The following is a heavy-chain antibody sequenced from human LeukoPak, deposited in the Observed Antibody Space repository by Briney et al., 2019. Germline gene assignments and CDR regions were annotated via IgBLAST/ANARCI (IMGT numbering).Heavy chain of an antibody. V-gene: IGHV1-69*06. CDR3: ARDPGRQLLPQDY. CDR2: IIPIFGTA. J-gene: IGHJ4*02. D-gene: IGHD2-15*01. CDR1: GGTFSSYA. Sequence: ASVKVSCKASGGTFSSYAISWVRQAPGQGLEWMGGIIPIFGTANYAQKFQGRVTITGDTSASTAYMELSSLRSEDTAVYYCARDPGRQLLPQDYWGQGTLVTVSS.